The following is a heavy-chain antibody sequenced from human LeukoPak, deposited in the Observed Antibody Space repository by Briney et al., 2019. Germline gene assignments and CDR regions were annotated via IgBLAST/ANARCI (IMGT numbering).Heavy chain of an antibody. Sequence: SETLSLTCTVSGGSISSSSYNWGWIRQPPGKGLEWIGSIYYRGKAYYNPSLKSRLTISVDTSTNQFSLKLSSVTAADTAVYYCARHVPGEYSSRFNWFDPWGQGTLVTVSS. CDR3: ARHVPGEYSSRFNWFDP. CDR1: GGSISSSSYN. J-gene: IGHJ5*02. V-gene: IGHV4-39*01. CDR2: IYYRGKA. D-gene: IGHD6-13*01.